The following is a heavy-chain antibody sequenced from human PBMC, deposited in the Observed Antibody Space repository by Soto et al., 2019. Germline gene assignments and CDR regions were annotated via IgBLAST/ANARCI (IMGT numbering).Heavy chain of an antibody. Sequence: QVQLVESGGGVVQPGRSLRLSCAASGFTFSSYGMHWVRQAPGKGLEWVAVISYDGSNKYYADSVKGRFTISRDNSKNTLYLQMNSLRAEDTAVYYCAKDRGYCISTSCSGYYYYYGMDVWGQGTTVTVSS. J-gene: IGHJ6*02. V-gene: IGHV3-30*18. CDR1: GFTFSSYG. D-gene: IGHD2-2*01. CDR2: ISYDGSNK. CDR3: AKDRGYCISTSCSGYYYYYGMDV.